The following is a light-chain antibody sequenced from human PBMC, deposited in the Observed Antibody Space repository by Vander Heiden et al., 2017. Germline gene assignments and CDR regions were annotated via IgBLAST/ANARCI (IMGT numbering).Light chain of an antibody. J-gene: IGKJ1*01. CDR2: AAS. Sequence: IQMTQSPSSLSASVGDRVTITCRASQDIGNDLGWYQQKPGRAPALLISAASTLQPGVPSRFSGSRSVTEFTLTISSLQPEDFATYYCLKDHTSPWTLGQGTKVEI. CDR3: LKDHTSPWT. V-gene: IGKV1-6*01. CDR1: QDIGND.